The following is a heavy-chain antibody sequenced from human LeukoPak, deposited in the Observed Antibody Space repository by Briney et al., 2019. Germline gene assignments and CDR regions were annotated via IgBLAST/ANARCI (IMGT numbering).Heavy chain of an antibody. D-gene: IGHD5-24*01. CDR3: ARSRRDNYYYYGMDV. Sequence: GGSLRLSCAASGFTFSTYWMHWVRQGPGKGLVWVARINSDGSSTSYVDSVKGRFTISRDNAKNTLYLQMNSLRAEDTAVYYCARSRRDNYYYYGMDVWGQGTTVTVSS. CDR1: GFTFSTYW. J-gene: IGHJ6*02. CDR2: INSDGSST. V-gene: IGHV3-74*01.